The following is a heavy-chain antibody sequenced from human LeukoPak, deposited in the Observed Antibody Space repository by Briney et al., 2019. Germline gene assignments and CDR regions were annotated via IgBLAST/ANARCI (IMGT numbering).Heavy chain of an antibody. CDR2: ISGSGDST. CDR1: GFTFRRYG. J-gene: IGHJ6*03. Sequence: GGTLRLSCAASGFTFRRYGMSWVRQAAGKGLKWVSSISGSGDSTYYADSVKGRFTISRDNSKNTLYLQMNSLRAEDTAVYYCATPTPHSSDPSLYYYYMDVWGKGTTVTVSS. V-gene: IGHV3-23*01. CDR3: ATPTPHSSDPSLYYYYMDV. D-gene: IGHD3-10*01.